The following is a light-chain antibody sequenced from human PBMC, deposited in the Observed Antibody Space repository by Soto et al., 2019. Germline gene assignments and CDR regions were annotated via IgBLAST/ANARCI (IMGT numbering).Light chain of an antibody. CDR1: QSISSW. CDR3: QQYNTFWT. V-gene: IGKV1-5*01. J-gene: IGKJ1*01. Sequence: DIQMTQSPSTLSASFGDRVTITCRASQSISSWLAWYQQKPGKAPKLLIYDVSSLESGVPSRFSCSGSGTEFTLTISRLKPDDFATYYCQQYNTFWTFGQGTKVDI. CDR2: DVS.